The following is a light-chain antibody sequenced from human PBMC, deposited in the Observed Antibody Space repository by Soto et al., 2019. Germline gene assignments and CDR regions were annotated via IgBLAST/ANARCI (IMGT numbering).Light chain of an antibody. J-gene: IGKJ4*01. CDR1: QSISTW. CDR2: KTS. CDR3: QQYNTYFSLT. Sequence: DILMTQSPSFLSASVGDIVTITCRASQSISTWVAWYQQKPGKAPKLLIYKTSSLESGVPSRFRGSGSGTEFTLTISGLQPEDFAPYYCQQYNTYFSLTLGGGTKVDI. V-gene: IGKV1-5*03.